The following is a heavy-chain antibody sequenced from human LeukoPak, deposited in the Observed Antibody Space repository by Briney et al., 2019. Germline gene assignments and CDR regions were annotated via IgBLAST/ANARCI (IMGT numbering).Heavy chain of an antibody. CDR3: ARDPRSGWSNFDY. J-gene: IGHJ4*02. D-gene: IGHD6-19*01. CDR1: GYSFTKYS. V-gene: IGHV1-18*01. Sequence: ASVKVSCKASGYSFTKYSISWVRQAPGQGLEWMGWVSAYNGNTYYAQKFQGRVTMTTDTSTNTAYMELRSLKSDDTAVYYCARDPRSGWSNFDYWGQGTLVTVSS. CDR2: VSAYNGNT.